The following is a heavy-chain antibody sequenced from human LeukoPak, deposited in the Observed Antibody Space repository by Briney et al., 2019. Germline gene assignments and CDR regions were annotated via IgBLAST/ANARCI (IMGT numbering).Heavy chain of an antibody. V-gene: IGHV3-30-3*01. CDR1: GFTFSSYA. Sequence: PGRSLRLSCAASGFTFSSYAMHWVRQAPGKGLEWVAVISYDGSNKYYADSVKGRFTISRDNPKNTLYLQMNSLRAEDTAVYYCAKDEPRAGFWGQGTLVTVSS. CDR3: AKDEPRAGF. J-gene: IGHJ4*02. D-gene: IGHD6-25*01. CDR2: ISYDGSNK.